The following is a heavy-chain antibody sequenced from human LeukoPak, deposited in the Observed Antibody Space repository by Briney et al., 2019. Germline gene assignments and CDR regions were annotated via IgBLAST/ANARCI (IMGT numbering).Heavy chain of an antibody. V-gene: IGHV3-7*01. CDR2: IKQDGSEK. CDR3: ARLGT. Sequence: GGSLRLSCAASGFTFSSYEMNWVRQAPGKGLEWVANIKQDGSEKYYVDSVKGRFTISRDNAKNSLYLQMNSLRAEDTAVYYCARLGTWGQGTLVTVSS. D-gene: IGHD1-1*01. CDR1: GFTFSSYE. J-gene: IGHJ4*02.